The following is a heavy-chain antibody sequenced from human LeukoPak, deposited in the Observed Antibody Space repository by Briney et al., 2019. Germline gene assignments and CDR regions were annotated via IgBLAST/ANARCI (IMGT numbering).Heavy chain of an antibody. Sequence: GASVKVSCKASGCTFKSYGISWVRQAPGQGLEWMGWISAYNGNTNYAQKLQGRVTMTTDTSTSTASMELRSLRSDDTAVYYCARDVWFGERNFDYWGQGTLVTVSS. J-gene: IGHJ4*02. CDR1: GCTFKSYG. CDR2: ISAYNGNT. V-gene: IGHV1-18*01. CDR3: ARDVWFGERNFDY. D-gene: IGHD3-10*01.